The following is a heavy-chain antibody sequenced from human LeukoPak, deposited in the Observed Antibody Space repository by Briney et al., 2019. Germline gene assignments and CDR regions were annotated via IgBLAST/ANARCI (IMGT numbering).Heavy chain of an antibody. Sequence: SETLSLTCAVYGGSFSGYYWSWIRQPPGKGLEWIGETSHSGSTNYNPSLESRVTISADTSKNRFSLKLTSVTAADTAVYYCARVERLGYEDYWGQGTLVTVSS. D-gene: IGHD2-15*01. CDR1: GGSFSGYY. V-gene: IGHV4-34*01. CDR2: TSHSGST. CDR3: ARVERLGYEDY. J-gene: IGHJ4*02.